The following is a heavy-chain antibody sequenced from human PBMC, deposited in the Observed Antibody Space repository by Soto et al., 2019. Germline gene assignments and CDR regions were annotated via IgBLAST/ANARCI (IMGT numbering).Heavy chain of an antibody. J-gene: IGHJ3*02. Sequence: QVQLVESGGGVVQPGRSLRLSCAASGFTFSSYGMHWVRQAPGKGLEWVAVISYDGSNKYYADSVKGRFTISRDNSKNTLYLHMNSLRAEDTAVYYCAKGKLITMVRGVIIPDAFDIWGQGTMVTVSS. CDR1: GFTFSSYG. CDR3: AKGKLITMVRGVIIPDAFDI. D-gene: IGHD3-10*01. CDR2: ISYDGSNK. V-gene: IGHV3-30*18.